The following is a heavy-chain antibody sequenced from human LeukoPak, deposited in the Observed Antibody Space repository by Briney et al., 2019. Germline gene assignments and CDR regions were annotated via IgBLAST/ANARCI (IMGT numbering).Heavy chain of an antibody. CDR2: IGSDNKS. V-gene: IGHV3-23*01. Sequence: PGGSLMLSCEASGFTFSAYAMTWVRQAPGQGLEWVSSIGSDNKSHYSESVKGRFAISRDNSKSMLFLQLNSLRAEDTAVYYCARDLIGRYTFDYCGQGTLVTVSS. CDR1: GFTFSAYA. J-gene: IGHJ4*02. CDR3: ARDLIGRYTFDY. D-gene: IGHD3-10*01.